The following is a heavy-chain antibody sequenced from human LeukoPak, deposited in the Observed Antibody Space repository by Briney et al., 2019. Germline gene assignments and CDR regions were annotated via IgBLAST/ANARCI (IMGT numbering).Heavy chain of an antibody. D-gene: IGHD2-2*01. Sequence: GGSLRLSRAAPGFTLISNLACWGSEAPGGRVERVSKIRPDGSATYYVDSVKGRFTISRDNAKNSLYLQMNRLRAEDTAVYYCTRIIVEVPGVSDYCDYWGQGTLVTVSS. CDR2: IRPDGSAT. V-gene: IGHV3-7*05. CDR3: TRIIVEVPGVSDYCDY. J-gene: IGHJ4*02. CDR1: GFTLISNL.